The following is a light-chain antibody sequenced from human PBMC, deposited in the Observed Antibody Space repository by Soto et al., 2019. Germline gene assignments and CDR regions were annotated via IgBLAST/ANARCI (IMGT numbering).Light chain of an antibody. V-gene: IGKV3-20*01. CDR2: GAS. CDR1: QSVSSSY. J-gene: IGKJ5*01. CDR3: QQYNNWPRT. Sequence: EIVLTQSPGTLSLSPGERATLSCRASQSVSSSYLDWYQQKPGQAPRLLIYGASSRATGIPDRFSGSGSGTDFTLTISSLQSEDFAVYYCQQYNNWPRTFGQGTRWRL.